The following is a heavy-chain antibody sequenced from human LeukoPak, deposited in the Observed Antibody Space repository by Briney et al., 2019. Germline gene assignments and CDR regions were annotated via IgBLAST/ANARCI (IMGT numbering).Heavy chain of an antibody. Sequence: GGSLRLSCAASGFTFSSYGMHWVRQAPGKGLEWVAFIRYDGSNKYYADSVKGRFTISRDNSKNTLYLQMNSLRAEDTAVYYCAKSLYYDILTGSDTFDIWGQGTMVTVSS. J-gene: IGHJ3*02. CDR2: IRYDGSNK. D-gene: IGHD3-9*01. CDR3: AKSLYYDILTGSDTFDI. CDR1: GFTFSSYG. V-gene: IGHV3-30*02.